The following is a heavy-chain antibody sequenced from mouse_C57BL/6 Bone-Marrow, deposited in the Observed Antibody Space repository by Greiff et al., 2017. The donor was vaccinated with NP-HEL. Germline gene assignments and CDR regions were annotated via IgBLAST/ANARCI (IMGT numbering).Heavy chain of an antibody. CDR1: GFNIKNTY. CDR3: ASSMVTRRGYWYFDV. V-gene: IGHV14-3*01. J-gene: IGHJ1*03. CDR2: IDPANGNT. D-gene: IGHD2-2*01. Sequence: DVKLQESVAELVRPGASVKLSCTASGFNIKNTYMHWVKQRPEQGLEWIGRIDPANGNTKYAPKFQGKATITADTSSNTAYLQLSSLTSEDTAIYYCASSMVTRRGYWYFDVWGTGTTVTVSS.